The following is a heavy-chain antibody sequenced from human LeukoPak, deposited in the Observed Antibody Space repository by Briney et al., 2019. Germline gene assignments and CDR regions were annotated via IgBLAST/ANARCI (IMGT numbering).Heavy chain of an antibody. CDR3: AKDYSGSYSPFYYFDY. CDR2: ITNGGDYT. Sequence: GGSLRLSCAASGFTFSSYAMTWVRQAPGKGLEWVSSITNGGDYTYYTDSVKGRFTISRDNSKNTLYLKLNSLRAEDTAVYYCAKDYSGSYSPFYYFDYWGQGTLVTVSS. V-gene: IGHV3-23*01. J-gene: IGHJ4*02. CDR1: GFTFSSYA. D-gene: IGHD1-26*01.